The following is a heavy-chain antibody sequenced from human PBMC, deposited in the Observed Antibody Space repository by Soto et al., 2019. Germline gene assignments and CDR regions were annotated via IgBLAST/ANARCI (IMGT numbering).Heavy chain of an antibody. Sequence: LRLSCGAWEFAFGSYWMGWVRQGAAKGLVWVSSINPDGPSTMYADSVKGRVTISRDNAKNTMDMPMNDLGDEDTAVYYCVRVAGSATFWGQGNLVPVS. CDR3: VRVAGSATF. CDR2: INPDGPST. J-gene: IGHJ4*02. V-gene: IGHV3-74*03. D-gene: IGHD3-10*01. CDR1: EFAFGSYW.